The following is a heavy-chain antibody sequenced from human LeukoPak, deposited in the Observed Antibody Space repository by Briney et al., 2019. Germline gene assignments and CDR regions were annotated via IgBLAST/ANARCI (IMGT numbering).Heavy chain of an antibody. V-gene: IGHV3-23*01. CDR2: ISGSGGNT. D-gene: IGHD3-3*01. CDR1: GFTFSSYG. J-gene: IGHJ4*02. Sequence: GGTLRLSCAASGFTFSSYGMSWVRQAPGKGLEWVSAISGSGGNTYYADSVKGRFTISRDNSKNTLYLQMNSLRAEDTAVYYCARGRRGYYPVDYWGQGTLVTVSS. CDR3: ARGRRGYYPVDY.